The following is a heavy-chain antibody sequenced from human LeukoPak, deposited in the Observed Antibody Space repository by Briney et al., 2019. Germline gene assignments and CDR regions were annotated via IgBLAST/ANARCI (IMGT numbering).Heavy chain of an antibody. CDR1: VASISSGGYY. CDR2: IYYSGST. V-gene: IGHV4-31*11. J-gene: IGHJ4*02. D-gene: IGHD4-11*01. Sequence: SETLSLTCAVSVASISSGGYYWTWSRQHPGKGLEWIGYIYYSGSTYYNPSLKSRVTISVDISKNQFSLRLSSVSAADTAVYYCARLRLQYIFDYWGQGALVTVSS. CDR3: ARLRLQYIFDY.